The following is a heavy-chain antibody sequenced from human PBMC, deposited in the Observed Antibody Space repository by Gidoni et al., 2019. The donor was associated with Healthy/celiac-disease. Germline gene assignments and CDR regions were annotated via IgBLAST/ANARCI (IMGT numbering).Heavy chain of an antibody. Sequence: QVQLQESGPGLVKLSETLSLTCTVSGGSISSYYWSWIRQPPGKGLEWIGYIYYSGSTNYNPSLKSRVTISVDTSKNQFSLKLSSVTAADTAVYYCARPDKKSGSLDYWGQGTLVTVSS. J-gene: IGHJ4*02. D-gene: IGHD1-26*01. CDR3: ARPDKKSGSLDY. V-gene: IGHV4-59*01. CDR2: IYYSGST. CDR1: GGSISSYY.